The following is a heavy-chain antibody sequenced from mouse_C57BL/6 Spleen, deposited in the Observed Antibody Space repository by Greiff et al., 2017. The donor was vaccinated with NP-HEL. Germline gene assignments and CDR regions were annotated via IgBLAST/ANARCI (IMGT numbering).Heavy chain of an antibody. D-gene: IGHD2-1*01. CDR2: IDPENGDT. CDR1: GFNIKDDY. CDR3: TTDYGNSYAMDY. V-gene: IGHV14-4*01. J-gene: IGHJ4*01. Sequence: VQLKESGAELVRPGASVKLSCTASGFNIKDDYMHWVKQRPEQGLEWIGWIDPENGDTEYASKFQGKATITADTSSNTSYLQLSSLTSEDTAVYDCTTDYGNSYAMDYWGQGTSVTVSS.